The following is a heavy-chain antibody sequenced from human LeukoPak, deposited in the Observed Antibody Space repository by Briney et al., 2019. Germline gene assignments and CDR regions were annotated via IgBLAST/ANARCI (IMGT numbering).Heavy chain of an antibody. V-gene: IGHV3-74*01. CDR3: AKGRCSSTSCYTFLFDY. Sequence: GGSLRLSCAASGFTFSSYYMHWVRHAPGKGLVWVSRITNDGRSTSYADSVKGRFTISRDNSKNTLYLQMNSLRAEDTAVYYCAKGRCSSTSCYTFLFDYWGQGTLVTVSS. D-gene: IGHD2-2*02. CDR1: GFTFSSYY. J-gene: IGHJ4*02. CDR2: ITNDGRST.